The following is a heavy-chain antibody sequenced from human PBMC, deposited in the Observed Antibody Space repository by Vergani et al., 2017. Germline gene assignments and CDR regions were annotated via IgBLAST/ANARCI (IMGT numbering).Heavy chain of an antibody. CDR2: IRYDGSNK. J-gene: IGHJ3*02. CDR1: GFTFSSYS. Sequence: QVQLVESGGGVVQPGGSLRLSCAASGFTFSSYSMHWVRQAPGKGLEWVAFIRYDGSNKYYADSVKGRFTISRDNSKNTLYLQMNSLRAEDTAVYYCASSNWNHVRPIYAFDIWGQGTMVTVSS. CDR3: ASSNWNHVRPIYAFDI. D-gene: IGHD1-14*01. V-gene: IGHV3-30*02.